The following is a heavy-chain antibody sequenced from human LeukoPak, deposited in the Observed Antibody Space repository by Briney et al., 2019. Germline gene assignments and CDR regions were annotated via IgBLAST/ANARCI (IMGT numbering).Heavy chain of an antibody. CDR2: ISFGGSDK. V-gene: IGHV3-30*07. CDR1: GFTFSNYA. CDR3: AKHQVGYCSGGVCYIDH. Sequence: GRSLRLSCAASGFTFSNYAMHWVRRAPGKGLEWVALISFGGSDKYYADSVRGRFTISRDNSKTTLYLQMNSLRAEDTAEYFCAKHQVGYCSGGVCYIDHWGQGTLVTVSS. J-gene: IGHJ4*02. D-gene: IGHD2-15*01.